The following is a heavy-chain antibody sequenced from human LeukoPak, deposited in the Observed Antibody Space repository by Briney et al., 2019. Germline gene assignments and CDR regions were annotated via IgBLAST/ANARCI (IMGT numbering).Heavy chain of an antibody. J-gene: IGHJ4*02. V-gene: IGHV1-18*01. Sequence: ASVKVSCKASGYTFTSYGISWVRQAPGQGLEWMGWISAYNGNTNYAQKFQGRVTMTTDTSTSTAYMELRSLRSDDTAVYYCARSRTAMATRPVDYWGQGTLVTVSS. CDR1: GYTFTSYG. CDR3: ARSRTAMATRPVDY. CDR2: ISAYNGNT. D-gene: IGHD5-18*01.